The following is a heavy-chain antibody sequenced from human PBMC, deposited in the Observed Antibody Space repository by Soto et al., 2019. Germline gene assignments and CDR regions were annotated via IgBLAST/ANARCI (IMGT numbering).Heavy chain of an antibody. Sequence: GEALKISCKGSGYSFTSYWIGCVRQMPGKGLEWMGIIYPGDSDTRYSPSFQGQVTISADKSISTAYLQWSSLKASDTAMYYCACLIIYRRHRVSRHYWGQGPLVTLSS. D-gene: IGHD3-16*02. CDR1: GYSFTSYW. J-gene: IGHJ4*02. CDR2: IYPGDSDT. CDR3: ACLIIYRRHRVSRHY. V-gene: IGHV5-51*01.